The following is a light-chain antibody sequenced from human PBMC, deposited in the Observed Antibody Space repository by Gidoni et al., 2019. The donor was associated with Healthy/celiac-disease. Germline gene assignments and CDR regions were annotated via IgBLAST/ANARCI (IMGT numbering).Light chain of an antibody. Sequence: DIQMTQSPSSLSASVGDRVTITCRASQSISSYLNWYQQKPGKAPKLLIYAASSLQSGVPSRFSGSGSGTDFTLTISSLQLEDFATYYCQQSYSTPRMYTFSQGTKLEIK. CDR3: QQSYSTPRMYT. CDR1: QSISSY. J-gene: IGKJ2*01. V-gene: IGKV1-39*01. CDR2: AAS.